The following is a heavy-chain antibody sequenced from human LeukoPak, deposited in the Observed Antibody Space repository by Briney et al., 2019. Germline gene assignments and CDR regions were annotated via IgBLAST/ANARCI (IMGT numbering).Heavy chain of an antibody. J-gene: IGHJ5*02. CDR1: GGSISSCSYF. Sequence: SETLSLTCNVSGGSISSCSYFWRWIRQPPGKGLDLIGNIYYSGTPYHNPSLKSRVTISGDKSKHQLSLKLSSVTAAETARYCCARGNTLIRGIGWFDPWGEGILVTVSS. D-gene: IGHD3-10*01. V-gene: IGHV4-39*07. CDR3: ARGNTLIRGIGWFDP. CDR2: IYYSGTP.